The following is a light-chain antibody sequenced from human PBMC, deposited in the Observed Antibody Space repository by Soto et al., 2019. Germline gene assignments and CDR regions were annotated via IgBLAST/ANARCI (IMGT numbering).Light chain of an antibody. CDR2: CAS. Sequence: EIVLTQSPGTLSLSPGERATLSCRASQSVSSSYLTWYQQKPGQAPRLLIYCASGRATGIPDRFSGSGSGTDFTLTISRLEPEDFAVYYCQQYGYSLFTFGPGTKVDI. V-gene: IGKV3-20*01. CDR3: QQYGYSLFT. CDR1: QSVSSSY. J-gene: IGKJ3*01.